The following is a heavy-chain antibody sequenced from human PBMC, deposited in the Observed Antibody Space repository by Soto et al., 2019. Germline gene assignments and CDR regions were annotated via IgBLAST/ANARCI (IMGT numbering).Heavy chain of an antibody. CDR3: ARGTYNYGSGDFDY. CDR2: LYSEGST. CDR1: GFTVNSNY. J-gene: IGHJ4*02. Sequence: PGGSLRLSCVASGFTVNSNYMSWVRQAPGRGLEWVSVLYSEGSTYYADSLKGRFTISRDNSKNTLYLQMNSLRAEDTAVYYCARGTYNYGSGDFDYWGQGTLVTVSS. V-gene: IGHV3-53*01. D-gene: IGHD3-10*01.